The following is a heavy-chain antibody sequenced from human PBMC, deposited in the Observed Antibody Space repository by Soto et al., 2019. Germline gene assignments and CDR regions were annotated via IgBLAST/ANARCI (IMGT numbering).Heavy chain of an antibody. J-gene: IGHJ5*02. V-gene: IGHV3-23*01. CDR3: AKGSSVHHGSEGGNWLDP. D-gene: IGHD3-10*01. CDR2: ISHSGSST. CDR1: GVTFSNYA. Sequence: EVQFLESGGGLVQPGGSLRLSCAASGVTFSNYAMNWVRQAPGKGLGWVSGISHSGSSTYYADSVKGRFTISRDNSKNTLFLQMNSLTAEDTAVYYCAKGSSVHHGSEGGNWLDPWGQGTLVTVSS.